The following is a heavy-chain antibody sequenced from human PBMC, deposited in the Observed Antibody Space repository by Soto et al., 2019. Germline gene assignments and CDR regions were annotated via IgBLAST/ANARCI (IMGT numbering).Heavy chain of an antibody. CDR3: ARGQLFIPGYDYGIDI. Sequence: QVQLVESGGGVVPPGRSLRLSCAASGFPFRDYAFHWVRQPPGKGLEWVAVLSYDGSEKYYGDSVKGRLTISRDNAKNMLYLQLSSLRAEDTAVYYCARGQLFIPGYDYGIDIWCHGATVSVSS. J-gene: IGHJ6*02. D-gene: IGHD5-12*01. CDR1: GFPFRDYA. CDR2: LSYDGSEK. V-gene: IGHV3-33*01.